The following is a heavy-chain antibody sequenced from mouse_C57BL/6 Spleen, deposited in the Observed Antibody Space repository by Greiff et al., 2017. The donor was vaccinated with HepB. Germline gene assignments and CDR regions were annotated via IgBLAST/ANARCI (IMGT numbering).Heavy chain of an antibody. V-gene: IGHV1-69*01. CDR1: GYTFTSYW. Sequence: QVQLQQPGAELVMPGASVKLSCKASGYTFTSYWMHWVKQRPGQGLEWIGEIDPSDSYTNYNQKFKGKSTLTVDKSSSTAYVQLSSLTSEDSAVYCCERLRDYWGQGTTLTVSS. J-gene: IGHJ2*01. CDR3: ERLRDY. CDR2: IDPSDSYT.